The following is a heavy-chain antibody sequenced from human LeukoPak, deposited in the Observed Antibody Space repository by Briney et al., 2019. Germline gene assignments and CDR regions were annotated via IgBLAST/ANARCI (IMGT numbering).Heavy chain of an antibody. CDR3: ARGGGYGKYYFDY. CDR2: ISSSGSTM. Sequence: GGSLRLSCAASGFTFSDYYMTWIRQAPGKGLEWISYISSSGSTMYYADSVKGRFTISRDNAKNSLYLQMNSLRAEDTAVYYCARGGGYGKYYFDYWGQGTLVTVSS. CDR1: GFTFSDYY. D-gene: IGHD5-12*01. V-gene: IGHV3-11*04. J-gene: IGHJ4*02.